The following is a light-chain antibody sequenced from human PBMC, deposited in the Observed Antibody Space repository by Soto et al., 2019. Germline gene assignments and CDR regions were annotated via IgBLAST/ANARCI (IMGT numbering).Light chain of an antibody. V-gene: IGLV1-40*01. Sequence: QSVLTQPPSVSGAPGQRVTISCTGSSSNIGAGYDVHWYQQLPGKAPKLLIYGNDNRPSGVPERFSGSKSGTSASPAITGLRADDEADYYCQSYGSSPSANFVFGTGTKVTVL. J-gene: IGLJ1*01. CDR1: SSNIGAGYD. CDR3: QSYGSSPSANFV. CDR2: GND.